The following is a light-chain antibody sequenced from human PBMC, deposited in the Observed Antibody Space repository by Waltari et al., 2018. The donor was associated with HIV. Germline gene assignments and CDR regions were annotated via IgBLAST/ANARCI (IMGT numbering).Light chain of an antibody. J-gene: IGKJ1*01. CDR3: QQYKNWPET. V-gene: IGKV3D-15*01. Sequence: EVVLTQAPSTLSVSLGEGASLSCRASQNITNKLGWYQQKPGQAPRLLIYDASRRATAIPDRFSGSGSGTEFNLTISRLLFEDVAVYVCQQYKNWPETFGQGTQVEIK. CDR1: QNITNK. CDR2: DAS.